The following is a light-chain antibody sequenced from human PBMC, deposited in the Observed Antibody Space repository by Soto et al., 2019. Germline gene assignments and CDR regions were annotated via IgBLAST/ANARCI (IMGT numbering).Light chain of an antibody. Sequence: QSVLTQPPSVSGAPGQRVTISCTGSSSNIGAGYDVNWYQQLPGTAPKLLIYGNSNRPSGVPDRFSGSKSDTSASLAITGLQAEDEADYYCQSYDSSLSGHVFGTGTKVTVL. CDR1: SSNIGAGYD. CDR3: QSYDSSLSGHV. J-gene: IGLJ1*01. V-gene: IGLV1-40*01. CDR2: GNS.